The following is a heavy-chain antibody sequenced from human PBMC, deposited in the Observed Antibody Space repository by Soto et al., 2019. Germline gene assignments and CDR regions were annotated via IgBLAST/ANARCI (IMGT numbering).Heavy chain of an antibody. J-gene: IGHJ4*02. V-gene: IGHV1-69*13. Sequence: ASVKVSCKASGGTFSSYAISWVRQAPGQGLEWMGGIIPIFGTANYAQKFQGRVTITADESTSTAYMELSSLRSEDTAVYYCARGAITTQYYYDSSGYHYYFDYWGQGTLVTVSS. CDR3: ARGAITTQYYYDSSGYHYYFDY. D-gene: IGHD3-22*01. CDR2: IIPIFGTA. CDR1: GGTFSSYA.